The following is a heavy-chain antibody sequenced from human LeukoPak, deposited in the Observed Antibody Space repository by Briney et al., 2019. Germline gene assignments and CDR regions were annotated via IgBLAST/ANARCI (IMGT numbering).Heavy chain of an antibody. CDR2: ISWNSGSI. J-gene: IGHJ4*02. CDR1: GFTFDDYA. V-gene: IGHV3-9*01. D-gene: IGHD3-9*01. CDR3: ARSDYDILNGLDY. Sequence: GRSLRLSCAASGFTFDDYAMHWVRQAPGKGLEWVSGISWNSGSIGYADSVKGRFTISRDNAKNSLYLQMNSLRAEDTALYYCARSDYDILNGLDYWGQGTLVTVSS.